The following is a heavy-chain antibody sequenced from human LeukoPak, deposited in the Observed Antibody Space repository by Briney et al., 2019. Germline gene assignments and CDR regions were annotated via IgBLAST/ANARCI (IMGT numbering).Heavy chain of an antibody. V-gene: IGHV4-59*12. CDR2: IYYSGST. Sequence: SETLSLTCTVSGGSISSYYWSWIRQPPGKGLEWIGYIYYSGSTNYNPSPKSRVTISVDTSKNQFSLKLSSVTAADTAVYYCARRLLGYCSGGSCYSGYFQHWGQGTLVTVSS. CDR3: ARRLLGYCSGGSCYSGYFQH. CDR1: GGSISSYY. D-gene: IGHD2-15*01. J-gene: IGHJ1*01.